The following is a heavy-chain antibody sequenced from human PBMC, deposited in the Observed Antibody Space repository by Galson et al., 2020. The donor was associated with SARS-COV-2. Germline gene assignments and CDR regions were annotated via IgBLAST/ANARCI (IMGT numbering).Heavy chain of an antibody. CDR3: ARGAHYYDSSGYYYEDY. D-gene: IGHD3-22*01. CDR2: INSDGSST. J-gene: IGHJ4*02. V-gene: IGHV3-74*01. CDR1: GFTFSSYW. Sequence: GESLKISCAASGFTFSSYWMHWVRQAPGKGPVWVSRINSDGSSTSYADSVKGRFTISRDNAKNTLYLQMNSLRAEDTAVYYCARGAHYYDSSGYYYEDYWGQGTLVTVSS.